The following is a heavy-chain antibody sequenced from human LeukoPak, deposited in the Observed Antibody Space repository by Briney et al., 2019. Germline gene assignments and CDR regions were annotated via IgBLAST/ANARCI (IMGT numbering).Heavy chain of an antibody. CDR1: GFTFRSFW. Sequence: GGSLRLSCAASGFTFRSFWMSWVRQAPGKGLEWVANIKLDGSEKFYVDSVEGRFTISRDNAKNSLYLQMKSLRVEDTAVYYCTRDIKLSTSYYFDNWGQGTLVTVSS. CDR2: IKLDGSEK. J-gene: IGHJ4*02. CDR3: TRDIKLSTSYYFDN. D-gene: IGHD3-10*01. V-gene: IGHV3-7*01.